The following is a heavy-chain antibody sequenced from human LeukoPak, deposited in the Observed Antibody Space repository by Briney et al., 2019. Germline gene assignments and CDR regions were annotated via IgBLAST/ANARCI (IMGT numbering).Heavy chain of an antibody. CDR1: GFTLRNSL. CDR3: ARDFSSDCYAYDQ. J-gene: IGHJ5*02. Sequence: GGSLTLSRAASGFTLRNSLMSWVRQAPGRGLECVANIKEDGSEKKYVDSVKGRFTISRDNAKNSVYLQMNSLRGEDTAVYYCARDFSSDCYAYDQWGQGTLVTVSS. CDR2: IKEDGSEK. V-gene: IGHV3-7*01. D-gene: IGHD3-16*01.